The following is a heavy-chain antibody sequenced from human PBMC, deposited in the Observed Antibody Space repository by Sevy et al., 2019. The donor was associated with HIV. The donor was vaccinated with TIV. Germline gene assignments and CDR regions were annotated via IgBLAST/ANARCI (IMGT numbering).Heavy chain of an antibody. Sequence: GGSLRLSCAASGFTFNDYWMTWVRQAPGKGPEWVANINQDGSEKFYVDSVKGRFTISRDNAKNSLYLQMHSLRVEETAVYYCARPYRTDPFYYSGSSGYYYPSYFDYWGQGTLVTVSS. D-gene: IGHD3-22*01. V-gene: IGHV3-7*01. J-gene: IGHJ4*02. CDR1: GFTFNDYW. CDR2: INQDGSEK. CDR3: ARPYRTDPFYYSGSSGYYYPSYFDY.